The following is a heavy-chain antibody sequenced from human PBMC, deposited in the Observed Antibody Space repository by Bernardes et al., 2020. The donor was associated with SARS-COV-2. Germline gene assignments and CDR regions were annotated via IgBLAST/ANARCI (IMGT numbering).Heavy chain of an antibody. CDR2: INPNSGGT. J-gene: IGHJ4*02. Sequence: SVKVSCKASGYTFTGYYMHWVRQAPGQGLEWMGWINPNSGGTNYAQKFQGWVTMTRDTSISTAYMELSRLRSDDTAVYYCARDAHSGYDGLSLYYFDYWGQGTLVTVSS. V-gene: IGHV1-2*04. CDR1: GYTFTGYY. CDR3: ARDAHSGYDGLSLYYFDY. D-gene: IGHD5-12*01.